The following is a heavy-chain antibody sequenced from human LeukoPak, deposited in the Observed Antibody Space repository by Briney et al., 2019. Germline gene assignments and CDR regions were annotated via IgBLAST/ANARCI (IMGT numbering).Heavy chain of an antibody. CDR3: TTDPDLWFGDLLSPPDY. CDR2: IKRKTDGGTT. Sequence: GGSLRLSSAASGFTFTNAWMSWVRQTPGKGLEWVGRIKRKTDGGTTDYAAPVKGRFTISRDDSKNMLYLQMNSLKTEDTAVYYCTTDPDLWFGDLLSPPDYWGQGTLVTVSS. V-gene: IGHV3-15*01. J-gene: IGHJ4*02. CDR1: GFTFTNAW. D-gene: IGHD3-10*01.